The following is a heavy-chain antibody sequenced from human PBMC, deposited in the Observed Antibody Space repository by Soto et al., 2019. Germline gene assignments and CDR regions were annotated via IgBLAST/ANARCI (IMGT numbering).Heavy chain of an antibody. Sequence: GGSLRLSCAASGFTFSDHYMDWVRQAPGKGLEWVSYISSSSSYTNYADSVKGRFTISRDNAKNSLYLQMNSLRAEDTAVYYCARDHGDILTGYYVFDYWGQGTLVTVSS. V-gene: IGHV3-11*06. J-gene: IGHJ4*02. CDR2: ISSSSSYT. CDR3: ARDHGDILTGYYVFDY. D-gene: IGHD3-9*01. CDR1: GFTFSDHY.